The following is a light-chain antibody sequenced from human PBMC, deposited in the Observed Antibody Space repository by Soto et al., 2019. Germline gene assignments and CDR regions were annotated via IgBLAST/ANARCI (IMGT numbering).Light chain of an antibody. CDR2: NVS. CDR1: SSDFGAYNY. Sequence: QSALTQPASVSGSPGQSSTISCTGTSSDFGAYNYVSWYQQYPGKVPKLLIYNVSNRPSGVSNRISGSKSGNTASLTISGLQDEDEADDFCTSYTSGSLYVFGTGTKLTVL. V-gene: IGLV2-14*01. CDR3: TSYTSGSLYV. J-gene: IGLJ1*01.